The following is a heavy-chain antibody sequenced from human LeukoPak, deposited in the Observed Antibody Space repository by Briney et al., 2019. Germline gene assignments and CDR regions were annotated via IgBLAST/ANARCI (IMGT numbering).Heavy chain of an antibody. Sequence: GESLKISCKASGYTFTSYGISWVRQAPGQGLEWMGWISAYNGNTNYAQKLQGRVTMTTDTSTSTAYMELRSLRSDDTAVYYCARALRVAVAGTEIDYWGQGTLVTVSS. V-gene: IGHV1-18*01. J-gene: IGHJ4*02. CDR1: GYTFTSYG. D-gene: IGHD6-19*01. CDR2: ISAYNGNT. CDR3: ARALRVAVAGTEIDY.